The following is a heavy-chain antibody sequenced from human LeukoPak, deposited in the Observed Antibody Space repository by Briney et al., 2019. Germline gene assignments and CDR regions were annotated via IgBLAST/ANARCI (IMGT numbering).Heavy chain of an antibody. V-gene: IGHV3-30*02. CDR3: AKDFPSRDNFWSGYYTDFDY. CDR1: GFSFSNYG. Sequence: GGSLRLSCAASGFSFSNYGMHWVRQPPGKGLELVAFIRYDGSNKHYADSVKGRFSISRDNSKTTLYLQMNSLRPEDTAVYYCAKDFPSRDNFWSGYYTDFDYWGQGTLVTVTS. D-gene: IGHD3-3*01. J-gene: IGHJ4*02. CDR2: IRYDGSNK.